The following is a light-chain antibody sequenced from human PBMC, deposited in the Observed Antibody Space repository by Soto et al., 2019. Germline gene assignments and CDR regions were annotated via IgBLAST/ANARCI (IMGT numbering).Light chain of an antibody. CDR2: RAS. V-gene: IGKV3-15*01. Sequence: EIVMTQSPATLSVSPGGRATLSCRASQSVSSYLAWYQQRPGQPPRLLIYRASTRATGIPARFSGSGSGTEFSLPLRRLQSEDFAVYYCQQYSTWPPRYTFGQGNKLEI. CDR3: QQYSTWPPRYT. J-gene: IGKJ2*01. CDR1: QSVSSY.